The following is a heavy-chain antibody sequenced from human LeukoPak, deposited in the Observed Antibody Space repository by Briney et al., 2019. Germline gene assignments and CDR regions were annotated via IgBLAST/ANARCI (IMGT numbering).Heavy chain of an antibody. CDR3: ARGHTVTAFDY. Sequence: ASVKVSCKASGYTFIGYYMHWVRQAPGQGLEWMGWINPNSGDTNSAQKFQGRVTMTRDTSISTAYMELSRLRSDDTAVYYCARGHTVTAFDYWGRGTLVTVSS. J-gene: IGHJ4*02. D-gene: IGHD4-17*01. CDR1: GYTFIGYY. CDR2: INPNSGDT. V-gene: IGHV1-2*02.